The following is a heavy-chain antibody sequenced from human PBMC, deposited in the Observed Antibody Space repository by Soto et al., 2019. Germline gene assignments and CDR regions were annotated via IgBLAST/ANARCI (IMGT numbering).Heavy chain of an antibody. V-gene: IGHV3-30-3*01. Sequence: GGSLRLSCAASGFTFSSYAMHWVRQAPGKGLEWVAVISYDGSNKYYADSVKGRFTISRDNSKNTLYLQMNSLRAEDTAVYYCARDRFGDHFDYWGQGTLVTVSS. J-gene: IGHJ4*02. CDR3: ARDRFGDHFDY. D-gene: IGHD3-10*01. CDR2: ISYDGSNK. CDR1: GFTFSSYA.